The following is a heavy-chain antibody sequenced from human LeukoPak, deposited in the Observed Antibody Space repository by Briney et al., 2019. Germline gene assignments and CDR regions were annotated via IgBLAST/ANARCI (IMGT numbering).Heavy chain of an antibody. V-gene: IGHV3-7*01. CDR2: IKQDGSEK. D-gene: IGHD3-22*01. J-gene: IGHJ4*02. Sequence: GGSLRLSCAASGFTFSSYWMSWVRQAPGKGLEWVANIKQDGSEKYYVDSVKGRFTISRDNAKNSLYLQMNSLRAEDTAAYYCAREALGEYYYDSSGYLDYWGQGTLVTVSS. CDR3: AREALGEYYYDSSGYLDY. CDR1: GFTFSSYW.